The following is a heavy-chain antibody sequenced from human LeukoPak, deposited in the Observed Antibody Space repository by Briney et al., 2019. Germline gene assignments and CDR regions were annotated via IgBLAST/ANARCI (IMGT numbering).Heavy chain of an antibody. Sequence: GGSLRLSCAASGFTFSSYAMSWVRQAPGKGLEWVSAISGSGGSTYYADSEKGRFTISRDNSKNTLYLQMNSLRAEDTAVYYCAKDVLTGTTRASAYFDYWGQGTLVTVSS. CDR2: ISGSGGST. CDR1: GFTFSSYA. D-gene: IGHD1-7*01. V-gene: IGHV3-23*01. J-gene: IGHJ4*02. CDR3: AKDVLTGTTRASAYFDY.